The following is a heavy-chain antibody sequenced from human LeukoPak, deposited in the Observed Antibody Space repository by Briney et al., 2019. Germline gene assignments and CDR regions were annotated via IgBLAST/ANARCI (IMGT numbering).Heavy chain of an antibody. J-gene: IGHJ5*02. CDR1: GGSISSHY. D-gene: IGHD3-22*01. CDR2: IYYSGST. V-gene: IGHV4-59*11. CDR3: ALSRGYGWFDP. Sequence: SETLSLTCTVSGGSISSHYWGWIRQPPGKGLEWIGYIYYSGSTNYNPSLKSRVTISVDTSKNQFSLKLSSVTAADTAVYYCALSRGYGWFDPWGQGILVTVSS.